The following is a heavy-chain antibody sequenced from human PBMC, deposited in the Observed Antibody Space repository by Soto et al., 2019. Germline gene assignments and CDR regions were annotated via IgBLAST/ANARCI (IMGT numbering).Heavy chain of an antibody. V-gene: IGHV1-18*01. Sequence: QVQLVQSGAEVKKPGSSVKVSCKASGGTFSSYAISWVRQAPGQGLEWMGGINPYNGNTNYAQKVQGRVTMTTDTSTSTAYMELRSLRSDDTAVYNCARVPTDSSGYYKYYFDYWGQGTLVTVSS. CDR2: INPYNGNT. J-gene: IGHJ4*02. D-gene: IGHD3-22*01. CDR3: ARVPTDSSGYYKYYFDY. CDR1: GGTFSSYA.